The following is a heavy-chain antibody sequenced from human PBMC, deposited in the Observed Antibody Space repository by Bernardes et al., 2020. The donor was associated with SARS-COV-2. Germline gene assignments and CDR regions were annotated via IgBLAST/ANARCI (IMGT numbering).Heavy chain of an antibody. V-gene: IGHV3-7*03. CDR3: VRECR. D-gene: IGHD2-15*01. J-gene: IGHJ1*01. Sequence: GGSLRLSCTTSGFTFSNYWMKWVRQAPGKGLEWVANIKEDGSEKYYVESVKGRFTISRDNAKNSLYLQMNSLRVEDTAVYYCVRECRWGQGTLVTVSS. CDR2: IKEDGSEK. CDR1: GFTFSNYW.